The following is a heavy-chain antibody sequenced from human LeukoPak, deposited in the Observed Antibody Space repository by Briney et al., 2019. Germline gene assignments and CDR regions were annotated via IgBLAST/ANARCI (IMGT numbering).Heavy chain of an antibody. Sequence: PSETLSLTCTVSGASISSSGYYWGWLRQPPGKGLEWIGSIYHSGSTYYNPSLKSRVTISVDTSKNQFSLKLSSVTAADTAVYYCARVGLCTNGVCLPDYWGQGTLVTVSS. CDR2: IYHSGST. CDR3: ARVGLCTNGVCLPDY. D-gene: IGHD2-8*01. J-gene: IGHJ4*02. CDR1: GASISSSGYY. V-gene: IGHV4-39*07.